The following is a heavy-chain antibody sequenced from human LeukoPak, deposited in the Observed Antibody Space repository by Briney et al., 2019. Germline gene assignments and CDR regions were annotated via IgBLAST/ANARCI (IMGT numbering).Heavy chain of an antibody. D-gene: IGHD2-2*01. J-gene: IGHJ4*02. Sequence: SETLSLTCTVSGDSISNSTYYWGWIRQSPGKGLEWIGNFYYTGGTYYNPSLKSRVTISVDTSKNQFSLKLTSVTAADTSIYYFTRGVSTAVYWGQGTLVTVSS. CDR3: TRGVSTAVY. CDR1: GDSISNSTYY. V-gene: IGHV4-39*01. CDR2: FYYTGGT.